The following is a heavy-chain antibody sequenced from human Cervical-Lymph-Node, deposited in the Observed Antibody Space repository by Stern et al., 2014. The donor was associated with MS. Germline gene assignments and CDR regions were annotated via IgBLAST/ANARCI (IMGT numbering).Heavy chain of an antibody. V-gene: IGHV1-18*01. Sequence: VQLVESGPEVKKPGASVQVSCKASCYIFSSYGINWVRQAPGQGLEWMGWVNTDHGNTNYAPKVQDRATTTTSTSTITASQELRSLRSDDTAVYYCAREVSGDSRRLDSWGQGTLVTVSS. D-gene: IGHD2-21*01. J-gene: IGHJ4*02. CDR3: AREVSGDSRRLDS. CDR2: VNTDHGNT. CDR1: CYIFSSYG.